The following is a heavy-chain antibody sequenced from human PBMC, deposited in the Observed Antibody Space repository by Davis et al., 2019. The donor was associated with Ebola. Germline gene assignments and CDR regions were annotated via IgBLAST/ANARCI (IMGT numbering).Heavy chain of an antibody. CDR3: AKDRAAVADWYFDL. V-gene: IGHV1-46*01. CDR2: INPSGGST. J-gene: IGHJ2*01. CDR1: GYTFTSYY. Sequence: AASVKVSCKASGYTFTSYYMHCVRQAPGQGLEWMGIINPSGGSTSYAQKFQGRVTMTRDTSTSTVYMELSSLRAEDTAVYYCAKDRAAVADWYFDLWGRGTLVTVSS. D-gene: IGHD6-19*01.